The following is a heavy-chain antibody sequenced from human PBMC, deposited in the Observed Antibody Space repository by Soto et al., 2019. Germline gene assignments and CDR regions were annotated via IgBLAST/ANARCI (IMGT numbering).Heavy chain of an antibody. D-gene: IGHD3-16*01. V-gene: IGHV3-23*01. J-gene: IGHJ4*02. CDR3: AKCDMITFGGATFDY. Sequence: PGGSLRLSCAASGFTFSSYAMSWVRQAPGKGLEWVSAISGSGGSTYYADSVKGRFTISRDNSKNTLYLQMNSLRAEDTAVYYCAKCDMITFGGATFDYWGQGTLVTVSS. CDR2: ISGSGGST. CDR1: GFTFSSYA.